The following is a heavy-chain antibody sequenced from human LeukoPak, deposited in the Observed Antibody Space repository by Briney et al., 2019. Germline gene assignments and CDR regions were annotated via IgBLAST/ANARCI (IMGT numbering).Heavy chain of an antibody. CDR2: IYRDDNT. Sequence: QPGGSLKLSCAASGFTVSSKYMSWVRQAPGKGLEWVSTIYRDDNTHYADFVRGRFTISRDNSENTLYLQMNSLRVEDTAVYYCARDSGDYVGTGGDWGQGTLVMVSS. D-gene: IGHD4-17*01. CDR1: GFTVSSKY. J-gene: IGHJ4*02. V-gene: IGHV3-66*01. CDR3: ARDSGDYVGTGGD.